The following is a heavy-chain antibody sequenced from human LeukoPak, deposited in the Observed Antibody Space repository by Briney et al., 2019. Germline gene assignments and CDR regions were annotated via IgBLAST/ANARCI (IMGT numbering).Heavy chain of an antibody. Sequence: TGGSLRLSCAASGFTFDDYGMSWVCQAPGKGLEWVSGINWNGGSTGYADSVKGRFTISRDNAKNSLYLQMNSLRAEDTALYHCARAHRIFGVVISDYWGQGTLVTVSS. V-gene: IGHV3-20*01. CDR3: ARAHRIFGVVISDY. CDR1: GFTFDDYG. D-gene: IGHD3-3*01. CDR2: INWNGGST. J-gene: IGHJ4*02.